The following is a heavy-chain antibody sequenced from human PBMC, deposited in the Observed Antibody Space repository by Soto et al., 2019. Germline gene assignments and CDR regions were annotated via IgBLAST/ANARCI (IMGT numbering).Heavy chain of an antibody. D-gene: IGHD3-22*01. CDR3: AKDQSTMIPYYYYGMDV. CDR2: ISGSGGST. Sequence: EVQLLESGGGLVQPGGSLRLSCAASGFTFSSYAMSWVRQAPGKGLEWVSAISGSGGSTYYADSVKGRFTISRDNSKNTLYLQMNSLRAEDTAVYYCAKDQSTMIPYYYYGMDVWGQGTTVTVSS. V-gene: IGHV3-23*01. J-gene: IGHJ6*02. CDR1: GFTFSSYA.